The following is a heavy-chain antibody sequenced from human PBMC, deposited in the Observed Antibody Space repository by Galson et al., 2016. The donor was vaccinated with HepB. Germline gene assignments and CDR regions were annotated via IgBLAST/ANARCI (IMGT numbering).Heavy chain of an antibody. V-gene: IGHV3-74*01. J-gene: IGHJ3*01. CDR3: AFGQSSAFGTFDV. CDR2: INSDGSTT. CDR1: GFSLSNYW. Sequence: SLRLSCAASGFSLSNYWMYWVRQAPGKGPVWVSRINSDGSTTNYAASVKGRFTISRDNAKNALYLQVNNLGVEDTAVYYCAFGQSSAFGTFDVWGQGTMVTVSS. D-gene: IGHD6-6*01.